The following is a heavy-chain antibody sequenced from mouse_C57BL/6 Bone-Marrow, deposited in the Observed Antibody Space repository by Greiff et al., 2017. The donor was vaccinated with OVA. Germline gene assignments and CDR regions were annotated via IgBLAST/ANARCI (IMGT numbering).Heavy chain of an antibody. CDR3: ARMAYYSNSNYFDN. CDR2: IWSGGSP. V-gene: IGHV2-2*01. Sequence: QVQLQQSGPGLVQPSQSLSITCTVSGFSLTNYGVHWVRQSPRKGLEWLGAIWSGGSPDYNAAFISRLSISKDNSESQVFFKMNSLQADDTAIYYCARMAYYSNSNYFDNWGQGTTLTVSS. CDR1: GFSLTNYG. J-gene: IGHJ2*01. D-gene: IGHD2-5*01.